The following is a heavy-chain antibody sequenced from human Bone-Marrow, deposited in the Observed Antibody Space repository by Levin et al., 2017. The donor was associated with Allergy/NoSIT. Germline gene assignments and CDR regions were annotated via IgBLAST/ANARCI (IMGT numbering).Heavy chain of an antibody. CDR1: GGSISSSSYY. Sequence: PSETLSLTCTVSGGSISSSSYYWGWIRQPPGKGLEWIGSIYYSGSTYYNPSLKSRVTISVDTSKNQFSLKLSSVTAADTAVYYCARRRTGYSSSWTPNDAFDIWGQGTMVTVSS. CDR3: ARRRTGYSSSWTPNDAFDI. CDR2: IYYSGST. J-gene: IGHJ3*02. D-gene: IGHD6-13*01. V-gene: IGHV4-39*07.